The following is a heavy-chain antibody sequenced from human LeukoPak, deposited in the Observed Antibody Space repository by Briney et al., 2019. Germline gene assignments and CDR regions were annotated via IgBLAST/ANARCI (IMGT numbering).Heavy chain of an antibody. CDR1: GFTFSTYP. Sequence: PGGSLRLSCSASGFTFSTYPMHWVRQAPGKGLEYVSTIFASGDITSYAASVKGRFTTSRDNSKNTLYLQMSSLRPEDTAVYYCVKSPSDGLDVWGQGATVTVPS. CDR2: IFASGDIT. V-gene: IGHV3-64D*09. CDR3: VKSPSDGLDV. J-gene: IGHJ6*02.